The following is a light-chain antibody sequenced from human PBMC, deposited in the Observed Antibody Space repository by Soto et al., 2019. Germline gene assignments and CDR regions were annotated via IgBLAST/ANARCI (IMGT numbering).Light chain of an antibody. CDR3: SSFTSTNTVL. V-gene: IGLV2-14*01. Sequence: QSALTQPASVSGSPGQSITISCTGTSSDVGGYNYVSWYQQHPGKAPKLMIYNVSNRPSGVSNRFSGSKSGNTASLTISGLQAEDEGHYDCSSFTSTNTVLFGGGTQLTVL. J-gene: IGLJ2*01. CDR2: NVS. CDR1: SSDVGGYNY.